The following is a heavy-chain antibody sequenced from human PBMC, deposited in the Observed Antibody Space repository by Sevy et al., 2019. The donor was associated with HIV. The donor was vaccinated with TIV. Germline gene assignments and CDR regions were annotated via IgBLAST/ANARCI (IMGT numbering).Heavy chain of an antibody. CDR3: ARPESLQYNYAFVS. CDR1: GGSISSSSYY. CDR2: IYYTGTT. Sequence: SETLSLICSVSGGSISSSSYYWGWVRQPPGKGLEWIGSIYYTGTTYYNPSLKCRVTISKDTSKNQLSLKLSSVTAADTAVYHCARPESLQYNYAFVSWGPGTLVTDSS. J-gene: IGHJ4*02. D-gene: IGHD5-18*01. V-gene: IGHV4-39*01.